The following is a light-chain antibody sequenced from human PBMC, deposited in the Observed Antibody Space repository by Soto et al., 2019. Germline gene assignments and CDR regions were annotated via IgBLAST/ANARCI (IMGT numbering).Light chain of an antibody. CDR1: QSVGNY. CDR2: GAS. V-gene: IGKV3-15*01. CDR3: QQYDNLPPWT. J-gene: IGKJ1*01. Sequence: EIVMTQSPATLSVSPGERATLSCKASQSVGNYLAWYQQKPGQAPRLLIYGASTRATGVPARFSGGGSGTEFTLTNSSLQSEDFAIYHCQQYDNLPPWTFGQGTKVEIK.